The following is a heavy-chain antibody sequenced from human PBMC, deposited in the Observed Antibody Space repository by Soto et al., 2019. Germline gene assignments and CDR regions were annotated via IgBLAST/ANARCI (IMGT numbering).Heavy chain of an antibody. CDR2: IWYDGSNK. CDR3: ARVGRYSSSWYEWFDP. Sequence: SGGSLRLSCAASGFTFSSYGMHWVRQAPGKGLEWVAVIWYDGSNKYYADSVKGRFTISRDNSKNTLYLQMNSLRAEDTAVYYCARVGRYSSSWYEWFDPWGQGTQVTVSS. D-gene: IGHD6-13*01. CDR1: GFTFSSYG. V-gene: IGHV3-33*01. J-gene: IGHJ5*02.